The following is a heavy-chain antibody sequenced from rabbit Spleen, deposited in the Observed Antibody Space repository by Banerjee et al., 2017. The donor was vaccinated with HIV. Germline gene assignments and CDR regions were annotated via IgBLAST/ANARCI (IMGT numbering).Heavy chain of an antibody. CDR1: GFTISSSYY. CDR3: ARDTGSSFSTYGMDL. CDR2: IYVGSSGIT. Sequence: QSLEESGGGLVQPEGSLTLTCTASGFTISSSYYMCWVRQAPGKGLEWIACIYVGSSGITYYASWAKGRFTISKSSSTTVTLQMTSLTAADTATYFCARDTGSSFSTYGMDLWGPGTLVTVS. J-gene: IGHJ6*01. V-gene: IGHV1S40*01. D-gene: IGHD8-1*01.